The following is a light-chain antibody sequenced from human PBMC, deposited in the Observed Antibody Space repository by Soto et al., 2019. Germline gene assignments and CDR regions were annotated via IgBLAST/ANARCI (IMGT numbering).Light chain of an antibody. CDR2: DAS. Sequence: DIQMTQSPSTLSASVGDRVTITCRASQSISSWLAWYQQKPGKAPKLLIYDASSLESVFPSRFSGSGSGTEFTRNISILQPDDFATYYCQQYNIYPYTFGQGTKLEIK. CDR1: QSISSW. J-gene: IGKJ2*01. CDR3: QQYNIYPYT. V-gene: IGKV1-5*01.